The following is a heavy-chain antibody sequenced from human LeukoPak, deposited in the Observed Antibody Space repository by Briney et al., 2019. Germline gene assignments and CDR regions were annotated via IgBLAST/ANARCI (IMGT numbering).Heavy chain of an antibody. CDR2: IYYSGST. CDR1: GGSISSYY. Sequence: SETLSLTCTVSGGSISSYYWSWIRQPPGKGLEWIGYIYYSGSTNYNPSLKSRVTISVDTSKNQFSLKLSSVTAADTAVYYCARAYCGGDCYYNWFDPWGQGTLVTVSS. J-gene: IGHJ5*02. D-gene: IGHD2-21*02. CDR3: ARAYCGGDCYYNWFDP. V-gene: IGHV4-59*01.